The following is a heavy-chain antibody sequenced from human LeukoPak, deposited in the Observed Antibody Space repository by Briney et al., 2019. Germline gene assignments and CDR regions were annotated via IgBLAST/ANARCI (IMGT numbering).Heavy chain of an antibody. J-gene: IGHJ3*02. D-gene: IGHD3-10*01. CDR1: GGSISSGGYS. V-gene: IGHV4-30-2*01. CDR2: IYHSGST. Sequence: SETLSLTCAVSGGSISSGGYSWSWIRQPPGKGLEWIGYIYHSGSTYYNPSLKSRVTISVDRSKNQFSLKLSSVTAADTAVYYCARAPLAGPGAFDIWGQGTMVTVSS. CDR3: ARAPLAGPGAFDI.